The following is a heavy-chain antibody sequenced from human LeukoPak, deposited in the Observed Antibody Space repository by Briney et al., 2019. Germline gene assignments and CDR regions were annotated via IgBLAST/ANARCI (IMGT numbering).Heavy chain of an antibody. V-gene: IGHV4-39*07. D-gene: IGHD6-6*01. CDR3: ARDRPPDIAARLRTSNYYYYYMDV. Sequence: SETLSLTCTVSGGSISSSSYYWGWIRQPPGKGLEWIGSIYYSGSTYYNPSLKSRVTISVDTSKNQFSLKLSSVTAADTAVYYCARDRPPDIAARLRTSNYYYYYMDVWGKGTTVTVSS. J-gene: IGHJ6*03. CDR1: GGSISSSSYY. CDR2: IYYSGST.